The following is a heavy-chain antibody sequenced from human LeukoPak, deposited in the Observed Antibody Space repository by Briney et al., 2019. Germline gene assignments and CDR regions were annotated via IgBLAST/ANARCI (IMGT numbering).Heavy chain of an antibody. CDR2: ISAYNGNT. D-gene: IGHD3-22*01. CDR3: ARVTSSGYALPYGY. CDR1: GYTFTSYG. V-gene: IGHV1-18*01. Sequence: ASVKVSCKASGYTFTSYGISWVRQAPGQGLEWMGWISAYNGNTNYAQKLQGRVTITTDTSTSTAYMELRSLRSDDTAVYYCARVTSSGYALPYGYWGQGTLVTVSS. J-gene: IGHJ4*02.